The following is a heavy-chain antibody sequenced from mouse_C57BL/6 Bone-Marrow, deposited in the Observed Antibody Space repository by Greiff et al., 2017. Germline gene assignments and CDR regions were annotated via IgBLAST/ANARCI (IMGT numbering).Heavy chain of an antibody. CDR1: GFTFSDYY. J-gene: IGHJ1*03. Sequence: EVKVVESGGGLVQPGGSLKLSCAASGFTFSDYYMYWVRQTPEKRLEWVAYISNGGGSTYYPDTVKGRFTISRDNAKNTLYLQMSRLKSEDTAMYYCARQDYYGSKGYFDVWGTGTTVTVSS. CDR3: ARQDYYGSKGYFDV. V-gene: IGHV5-12*01. D-gene: IGHD1-1*01. CDR2: ISNGGGST.